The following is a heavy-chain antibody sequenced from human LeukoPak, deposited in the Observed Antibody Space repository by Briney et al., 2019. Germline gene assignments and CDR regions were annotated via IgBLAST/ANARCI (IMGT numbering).Heavy chain of an antibody. J-gene: IGHJ5*02. D-gene: IGHD3-22*01. V-gene: IGHV3-21*04. CDR1: GFIFSSYT. CDR2: ISTSSNYI. Sequence: PGGSLRLSCAASGFIFSSYTMNWVRQAPGKGLEWVSSISTSSNYIYYADSVKGRFTISRDNAENSLYLQMNSLRAEDTAVYYCARASSDKARFDPWGQGTLVTVSS. CDR3: ARASSDKARFDP.